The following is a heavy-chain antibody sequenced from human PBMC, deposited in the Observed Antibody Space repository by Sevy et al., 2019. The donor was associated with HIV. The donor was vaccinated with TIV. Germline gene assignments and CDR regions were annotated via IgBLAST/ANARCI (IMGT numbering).Heavy chain of an antibody. D-gene: IGHD2-2*01. Sequence: GGSLRLSCAASGFTFSNAWMSWVRQAPGKGLEWVGRIKSKTDGGTTDYAAPVKGRFTISRDDSKNTLYLQRNSLKTEDTAVYYCTTDPLPAAMGSYYYYGMDVWGQGTTVTVSS. CDR1: GFTFSNAW. CDR2: IKSKTDGGTT. V-gene: IGHV3-15*01. CDR3: TTDPLPAAMGSYYYYGMDV. J-gene: IGHJ6*02.